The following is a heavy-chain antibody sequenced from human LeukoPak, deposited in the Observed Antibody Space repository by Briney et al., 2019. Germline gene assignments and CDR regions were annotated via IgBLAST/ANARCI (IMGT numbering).Heavy chain of an antibody. Sequence: GGSLRLSYAASGFTFSSYAMHWVRQAPGKGLEWVAVISYDGSNKYYADSVKGRFTISRDNSKNTLYLQMNSLRAEDTAVYYCARDTIVVVTAITYYFDYWGQGTLVTVSS. D-gene: IGHD2-21*02. J-gene: IGHJ4*02. V-gene: IGHV3-30-3*01. CDR2: ISYDGSNK. CDR1: GFTFSSYA. CDR3: ARDTIVVVTAITYYFDY.